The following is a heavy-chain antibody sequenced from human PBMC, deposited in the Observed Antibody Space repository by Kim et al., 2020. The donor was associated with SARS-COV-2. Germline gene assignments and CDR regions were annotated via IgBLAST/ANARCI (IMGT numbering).Heavy chain of an antibody. V-gene: IGHV1-18*01. CDR2: ISPYNGDT. CDR1: GYTFTNYD. CDR3: ARDIPLDV. Sequence: ASVKVSCKASGYTFTNYDINWVRQAPGQGLEWMGRISPYNGDTNYAQKFQGRVTMTTVTSTSTVYMEVRSLRSDDTAVYYCARDIPLDVWGQGTTVTVSS. J-gene: IGHJ6*02.